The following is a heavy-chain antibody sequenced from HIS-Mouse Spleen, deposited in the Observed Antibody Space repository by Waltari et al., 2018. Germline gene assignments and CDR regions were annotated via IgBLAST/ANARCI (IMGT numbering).Heavy chain of an antibody. CDR3: ARVGSMITFGGVIALPLYGMDV. V-gene: IGHV4-39*07. Sequence: QLQLQESGPGLVKPSETLSLTCTVSGGSISISSYYWGWIRQPPGKGLEGIGSIYYSGRTYYNPSLKRRVTISVDTSKNLFSLKLSSVTAADTAVYYCARVGSMITFGGVIALPLYGMDVWGQGTTVTVSS. D-gene: IGHD3-16*02. J-gene: IGHJ6*02. CDR2: IYYSGRT. CDR1: GGSISISSYY.